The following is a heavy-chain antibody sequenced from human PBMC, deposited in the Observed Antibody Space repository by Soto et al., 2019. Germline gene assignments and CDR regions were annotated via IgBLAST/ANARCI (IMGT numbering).Heavy chain of an antibody. Sequence: QVQLVQSGAEAKKPGASEKVSCKASGYTFTGYAIHWVRQAPGQRLEWMGWINAGNGNTKYSQKFKGRVTITRDTSASTAYMELSSLRSEDTSVYYCARAVAVPADLDYWGQGTLVTVSS. V-gene: IGHV1-3*01. D-gene: IGHD6-19*01. CDR3: ARAVAVPADLDY. J-gene: IGHJ4*02. CDR2: INAGNGNT. CDR1: GYTFTGYA.